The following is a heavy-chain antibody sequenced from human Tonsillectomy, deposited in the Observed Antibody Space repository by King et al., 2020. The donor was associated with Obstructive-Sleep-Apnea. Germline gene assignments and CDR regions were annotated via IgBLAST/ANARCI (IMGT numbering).Heavy chain of an antibody. CDR1: GGSISSYY. Sequence: QVQLQESGPGLVKPSETLSLTCTVSGGSISSYYWSWIRQPPGEGLEWIGYIYYSGSTKYKPSLKSGITLSVDTPKNQFSLKLGSVTAAPTAVYYCARAHTYYDILTGFDSPYYFDYWGQGTLVTVSS. CDR3: ARAHTYYDILTGFDSPYYFDY. CDR2: IYYSGST. J-gene: IGHJ4*02. D-gene: IGHD3-9*01. V-gene: IGHV4-59*08.